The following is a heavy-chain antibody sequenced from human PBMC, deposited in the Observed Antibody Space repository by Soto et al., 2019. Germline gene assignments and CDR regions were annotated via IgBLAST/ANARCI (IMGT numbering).Heavy chain of an antibody. D-gene: IGHD3-22*01. Sequence: GGSLRLSCAASGFTFSSYAMHWVRQAPGKGLEWVAVISYDGSNKYYADSVKGRFTISRDNSKNTLYLQMNSLRAEDTAVYYCATSRAQGVVITTPFDYWGQGTLVTAPQ. CDR3: ATSRAQGVVITTPFDY. CDR2: ISYDGSNK. CDR1: GFTFSSYA. J-gene: IGHJ4*02. V-gene: IGHV3-30-3*01.